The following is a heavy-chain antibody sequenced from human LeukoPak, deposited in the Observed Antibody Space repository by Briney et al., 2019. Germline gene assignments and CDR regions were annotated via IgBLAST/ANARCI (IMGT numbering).Heavy chain of an antibody. CDR1: GGSFSDYY. Sequence: SETLCLTCAVYGGSFSDYYWSWIRQPPGKGLEWIGEINQSGSTNYNPSLKSRVTISVDTSKNQFSLKLSSVTAADTAVYYCARGSGSSWYIRWGQGTLVTVSS. J-gene: IGHJ4*02. D-gene: IGHD6-13*01. V-gene: IGHV4-34*01. CDR3: ARGSGSSWYIR. CDR2: INQSGST.